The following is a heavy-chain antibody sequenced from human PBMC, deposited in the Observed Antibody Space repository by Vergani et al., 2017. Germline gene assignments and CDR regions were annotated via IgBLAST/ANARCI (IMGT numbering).Heavy chain of an antibody. D-gene: IGHD1-26*01. CDR2: IDWDDDK. V-gene: IGHV2-70*04. CDR1: GFSLSTSGMR. Sequence: QVTLKESGPALVKPTQTLTLTCTFSGFSLSTSGMRVSWIRQPPGKALEWLARIDWDDDKFYSTSLKTRLTFSKDTSKNQVVLTMTNMDPVDTATYYCARFTGIVGSYDAFDIWGQGTMVTVSS. J-gene: IGHJ3*02. CDR3: ARFTGIVGSYDAFDI.